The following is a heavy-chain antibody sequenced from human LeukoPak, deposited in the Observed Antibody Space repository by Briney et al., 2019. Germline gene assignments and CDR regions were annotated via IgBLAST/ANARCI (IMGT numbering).Heavy chain of an antibody. CDR3: ARAGDSSGWFWQY. CDR1: GGSLSSYY. D-gene: IGHD6-13*01. CDR2: IHYTGGT. J-gene: IGHJ4*02. Sequence: PSETLSLTCTVSGGSLSSYYWSWIRQSPGKGLEWIGQIHYTGGTSYNPSLKSRLTVSLDTSKNQFSLKLSSVTAADTAVYYCARAGDSSGWFWQYWGQGTLVTVSS. V-gene: IGHV4-59*01.